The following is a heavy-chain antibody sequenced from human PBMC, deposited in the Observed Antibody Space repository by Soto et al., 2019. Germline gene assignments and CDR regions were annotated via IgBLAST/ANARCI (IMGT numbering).Heavy chain of an antibody. J-gene: IGHJ4*02. CDR2: INAGNGNT. CDR3: AREASYDFWSDYYFDY. CDR1: GYTFTSYA. Sequence: ASVKVSCKASGYTFTSYAMHWVRQAPGQRLEWMGWINAGNGNTKYSQKFQGRVTITRDTSASTAYMELSSLRSEDTAVYYCAREASYDFWSDYYFDYWGQGTRVTVSS. V-gene: IGHV1-3*01. D-gene: IGHD3-3*01.